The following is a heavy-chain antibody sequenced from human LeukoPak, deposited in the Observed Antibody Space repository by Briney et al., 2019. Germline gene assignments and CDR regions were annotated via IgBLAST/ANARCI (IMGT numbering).Heavy chain of an antibody. CDR2: ISSSGGTT. D-gene: IGHD6-19*01. CDR1: GFTFSSYA. J-gene: IGHJ4*02. Sequence: GGSLRLSCAVSGFTFSSYAMSWVRQAPGKGLEWVSIISSSGGTTYYADSVKGRFTISRDNSKNTLFLQMNSQRAEDAAVYYCAKLFKLDSGWSNPRYYFDYWGQGTLVTVSS. V-gene: IGHV3-23*01. CDR3: AKLFKLDSGWSNPRYYFDY.